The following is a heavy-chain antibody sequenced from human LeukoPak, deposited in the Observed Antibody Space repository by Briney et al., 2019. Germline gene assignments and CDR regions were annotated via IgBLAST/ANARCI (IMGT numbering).Heavy chain of an antibody. Sequence: SVKVSCKASGYTFTSYYMHWVRQAPGQGLEWMGRIIPILGIANYAQKFQGRVTITADKSTSTAYMELSSLRSEDTAVYYCARVGAAFDIWGQGTMVTVSS. CDR2: IIPILGIA. D-gene: IGHD4/OR15-4a*01. CDR3: ARVGAAFDI. J-gene: IGHJ3*02. V-gene: IGHV1-69*02. CDR1: GYTFTSYY.